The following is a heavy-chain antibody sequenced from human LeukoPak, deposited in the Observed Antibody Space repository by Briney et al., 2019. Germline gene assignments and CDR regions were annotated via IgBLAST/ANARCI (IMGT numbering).Heavy chain of an antibody. V-gene: IGHV1-3*01. CDR3: ARLEFGSGPFYGMDV. CDR1: GYTFTSYA. Sequence: ASVKVSCKASGYTFTSYAMHWVRQAPGQRLEWMGWINAGNGNTKYSQKSQGRVTITRDTSASTAYMELSSLRSEDTAVYYCARLEFGSGPFYGMDVWGKGTTVTVSS. J-gene: IGHJ6*04. CDR2: INAGNGNT. D-gene: IGHD3-10*01.